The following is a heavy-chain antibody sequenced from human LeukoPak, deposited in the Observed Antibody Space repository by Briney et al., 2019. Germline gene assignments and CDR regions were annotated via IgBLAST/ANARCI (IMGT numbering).Heavy chain of an antibody. CDR1: GGSISSYT. CDR2: IYYSEPT. CDR3: ARSPNSGYDPFDY. V-gene: IGHV4-59*08. J-gene: IGHJ4*02. D-gene: IGHD5-12*01. Sequence: SETLSLTCSVSGGSISSYTWSWIRQAPGKGLEWIGYIYYSEPTNYNPSLKSRVTISVDTSKNQFSLKLSSVTAADTAVYYCARSPNSGYDPFDYWGQGTLVTVSS.